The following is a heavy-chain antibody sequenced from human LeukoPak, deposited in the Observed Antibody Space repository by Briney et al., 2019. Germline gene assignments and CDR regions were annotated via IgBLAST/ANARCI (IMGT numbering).Heavy chain of an antibody. CDR1: GFTFSSYS. Sequence: GGSLRLSCAASGFTFSSYSMNWVRQTSGKGLEWVSSISSSSSYIYYADSVKGRFTISRDNAKNSLYLQMNSLRAEDTAVYYCARGQADYGDYVFDYWGQGTLVTVSS. J-gene: IGHJ4*02. CDR3: ARGQADYGDYVFDY. D-gene: IGHD4-17*01. V-gene: IGHV3-21*01. CDR2: ISSSSSYI.